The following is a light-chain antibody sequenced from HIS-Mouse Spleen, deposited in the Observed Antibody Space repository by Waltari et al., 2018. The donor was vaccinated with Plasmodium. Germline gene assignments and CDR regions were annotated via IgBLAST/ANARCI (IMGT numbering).Light chain of an antibody. CDR2: DVS. CDR1: SSDVGGYNY. V-gene: IGLV2-14*03. CDR3: SSYTSSSTNVV. J-gene: IGLJ2*01. Sequence: QSALTQPASVSGSPGQSITISCTGTSSDVGGYNYVSWYQQHPGKAPKLMIYDVSNPPSGGSNRFSGSKSGNTASLTLSGLQAEDEADYYCSSYTSSSTNVVFGGGTKLTVL.